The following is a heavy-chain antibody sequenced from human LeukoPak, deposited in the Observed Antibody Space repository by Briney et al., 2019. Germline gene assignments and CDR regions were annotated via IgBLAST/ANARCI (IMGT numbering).Heavy chain of an antibody. CDR3: ARGRAAAGYYFDY. J-gene: IGHJ4*02. CDR2: ISAYNGNT. D-gene: IGHD6-13*01. CDR1: GYTFTSYG. V-gene: IGHV1-18*01. Sequence: ASVKVSCKASGYTFTSYGISWVRQAPGQGLEWMGWISAYNGNTNYAQKLQGRVTITADKSTSTAYMELSSLRSEDTAVYYCARGRAAAGYYFDYWGQGTLVTVSS.